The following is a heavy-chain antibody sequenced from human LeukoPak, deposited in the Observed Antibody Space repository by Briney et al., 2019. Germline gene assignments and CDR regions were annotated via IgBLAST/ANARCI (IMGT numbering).Heavy chain of an antibody. V-gene: IGHV3-23*01. CDR2: ISGSGGST. CDR3: ARASGLTYYYYYGMDV. Sequence: GASLRLSCAASGFTFSSYAMSWVRQAPGKGLEWVSAISGSGGSTYYADSVKGRFTISRDNSKNTLYLQMNSLRAEDTAVYYCARASGLTYYYYYGMDVWGKGTTVTVSS. J-gene: IGHJ6*04. D-gene: IGHD3-10*01. CDR1: GFTFSSYA.